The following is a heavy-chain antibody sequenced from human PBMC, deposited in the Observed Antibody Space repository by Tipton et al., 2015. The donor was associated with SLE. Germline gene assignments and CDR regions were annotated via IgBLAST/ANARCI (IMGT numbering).Heavy chain of an antibody. CDR2: IYHDGST. J-gene: IGHJ4*02. V-gene: IGHV4-39*07. CDR1: GDSVTNENFY. Sequence: TLSLTCTVSGDSVTNENFYWGWIRQPPGKGLEWIANIYHDGSTYYNPSLKSRVTISVDTSKNQFSLKLTSVTAADTAVFYCARHRGYFTVSDYIDYWGQGTLVTVSS. D-gene: IGHD2-8*01. CDR3: ARHRGYFTVSDYIDY.